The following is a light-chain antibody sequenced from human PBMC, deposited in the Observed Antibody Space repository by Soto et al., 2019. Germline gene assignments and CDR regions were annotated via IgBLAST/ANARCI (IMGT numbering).Light chain of an antibody. CDR1: SSDVGGYNY. CDR2: DVS. J-gene: IGLJ2*01. Sequence: QSVLTQPRSVSGSPGQSVTISCTGTSSDVGGYNYVSWYQQHPGKAPKLMIYDVSKRPSGVPDRFSGSKSGNTASLTISGLQAEDDADYYCCSYAGSYPVVFGGGTQLTVL. CDR3: CSYAGSYPVV. V-gene: IGLV2-11*01.